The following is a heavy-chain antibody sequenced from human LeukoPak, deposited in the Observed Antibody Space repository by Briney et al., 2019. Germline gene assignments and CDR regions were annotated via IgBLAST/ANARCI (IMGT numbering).Heavy chain of an antibody. CDR3: AKRGSNYGDFDS. Sequence: VKVSCKASGYTFTSYDISWVRQAAGQGLEWMGWMNPNSGDTGYAQKFQGRVTMTRNTSITTAYMELSSLRSEDTAVYYCAKRGSNYGDFDSWGQGTLVTVSS. CDR2: MNPNSGDT. V-gene: IGHV1-8*01. CDR1: GYTFTSYD. J-gene: IGHJ4*02. D-gene: IGHD5-18*01.